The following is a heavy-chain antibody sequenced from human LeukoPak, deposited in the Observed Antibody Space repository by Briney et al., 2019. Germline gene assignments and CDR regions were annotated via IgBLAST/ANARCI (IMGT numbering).Heavy chain of an antibody. D-gene: IGHD2-2*01. V-gene: IGHV4-34*01. CDR1: GGSFSGYY. Sequence: SETLSLTCAVYGGSFSGYYWSWIRQPPGKGLEWIGSIYYSGSTYYNPSLKSRVTISVDTSKNQFSLKLSSVTAADTAVYYCARRSDCSSTSCYRYGAFDIWGQGTMVTVSS. J-gene: IGHJ3*02. CDR2: IYYSGST. CDR3: ARRSDCSSTSCYRYGAFDI.